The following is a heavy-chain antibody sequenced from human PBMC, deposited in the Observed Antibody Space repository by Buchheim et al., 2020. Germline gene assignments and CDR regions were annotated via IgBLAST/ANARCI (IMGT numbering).Heavy chain of an antibody. V-gene: IGHV3-30*18. J-gene: IGHJ4*02. Sequence: QVQLVESGGGVVQPGRSLRLSCAASGFTFSSYGMHWVRQAPGKGLEWVAVISYDGSNKYYADSVKGRFTISRDNSKNTLYLQMNSLRAEDTAVYYCAKDALGSFDYWGQGTL. CDR1: GFTFSSYG. CDR3: AKDALGSFDY. CDR2: ISYDGSNK. D-gene: IGHD1-26*01.